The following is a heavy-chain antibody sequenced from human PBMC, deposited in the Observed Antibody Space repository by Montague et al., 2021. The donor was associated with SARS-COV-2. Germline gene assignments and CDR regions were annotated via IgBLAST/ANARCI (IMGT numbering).Heavy chain of an antibody. D-gene: IGHD3-10*01. CDR1: GFTFSSYD. J-gene: IGHJ6*02. Sequence: SLSLSCAASGFTFSSYDMHWVRQAPGKGLEWVAVIWYDGSNQYYGDSVKGRFTISRDNSKNTLYLQMNSLRAEDTAMYYCAREYSAPRWFGEYNRYGMDVWGQGTTVTVSS. CDR3: AREYSAPRWFGEYNRYGMDV. CDR2: IWYDGSNQ. V-gene: IGHV3-33*08.